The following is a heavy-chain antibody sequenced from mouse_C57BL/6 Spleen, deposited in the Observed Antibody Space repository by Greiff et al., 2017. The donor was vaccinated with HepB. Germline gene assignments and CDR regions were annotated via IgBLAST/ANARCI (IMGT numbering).Heavy chain of an antibody. Sequence: VQLVESGAELVRPGTSVKVSCKASGYAFTNYLIEWVKQRPGQGLEWIGVINPGSGGTNYNEKFKGKATLTADKSSSTAYMQLSSLTSEDSAVYFCARDYGHYYAMDYWGQGTSVTVSS. CDR3: ARDYGHYYAMDY. CDR2: INPGSGGT. CDR1: GYAFTNYL. D-gene: IGHD1-1*01. V-gene: IGHV1-54*01. J-gene: IGHJ4*01.